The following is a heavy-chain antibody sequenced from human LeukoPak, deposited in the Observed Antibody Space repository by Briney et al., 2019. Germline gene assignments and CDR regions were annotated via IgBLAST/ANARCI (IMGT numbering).Heavy chain of an antibody. CDR3: ARAGVYGGNSGVDY. CDR2: INPNSGGT. Sequence: GASVKVSCKASGYTFTGYYMHWVRQAPGQGLEWMGWINPNSGGTNYAQKFQGRVTMTRDTSISTAYMELSSLRSEDTAVYYCARAGVYGGNSGVDYWGQGTLVTVSS. V-gene: IGHV1-2*02. D-gene: IGHD4-23*01. CDR1: GYTFTGYY. J-gene: IGHJ4*02.